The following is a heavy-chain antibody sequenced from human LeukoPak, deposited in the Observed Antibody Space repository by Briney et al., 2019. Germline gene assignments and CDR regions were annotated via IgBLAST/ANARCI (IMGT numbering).Heavy chain of an antibody. J-gene: IGHJ4*02. Sequence: PSETLSLTCAVYGGSFSGYYWSWIPHPPGKGLEWIGEINHSGSTNYNPSLKSRVTISVDTSKNQFSLKLSSVTAADTAVYYCARNQRAMVRGALDYWGQGTLVTVSS. CDR3: ARNQRAMVRGALDY. V-gene: IGHV4-34*01. D-gene: IGHD3-10*01. CDR2: INHSGST. CDR1: GGSFSGYY.